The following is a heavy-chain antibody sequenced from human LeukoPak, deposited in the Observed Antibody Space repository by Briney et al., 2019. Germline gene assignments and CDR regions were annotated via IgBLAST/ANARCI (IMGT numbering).Heavy chain of an antibody. V-gene: IGHV1-2*02. CDR1: GYTFTAYH. CDR2: ISPNSGDT. J-gene: IGHJ4*02. CDR3: VRSGYHWGFDY. Sequence: GASVTVSCKASGYTFTAYHMHWVRQAPGQGLEWMGWISPNSGDTGFAQKFQGSVTMTRDKYISTAYLELSRLRSDDTAVYYCVRSGYHWGFDYWGQGTLVTVSS. D-gene: IGHD5-18*01.